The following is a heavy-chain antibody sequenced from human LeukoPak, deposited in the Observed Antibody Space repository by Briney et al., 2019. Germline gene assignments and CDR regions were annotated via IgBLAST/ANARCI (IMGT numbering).Heavy chain of an antibody. Sequence: ASVKVSCKASGGTFSSYAISWVRQAPGQGLEWMGGIIPIFGTANYAQKFQGRVTITADESTSTAYMELSSLRSEDTAVYYCARDLGVVVIPTGEYYFDYWGQGTLVSVSS. CDR2: IIPIFGTA. D-gene: IGHD3-22*01. J-gene: IGHJ4*02. V-gene: IGHV1-69*13. CDR3: ARDLGVVVIPTGEYYFDY. CDR1: GGTFSSYA.